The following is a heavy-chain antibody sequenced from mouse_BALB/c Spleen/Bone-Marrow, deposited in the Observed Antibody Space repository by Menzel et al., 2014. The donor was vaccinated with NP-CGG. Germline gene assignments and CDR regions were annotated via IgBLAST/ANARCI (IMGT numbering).Heavy chain of an antibody. CDR1: GFTFRDYY. CDR3: ARQGTLDY. V-gene: IGHV5-12*02. CDR2: ISNGGGST. Sequence: EVKLMESGGGLVQPGGSLKLSCATSGFTFRDYYMYWVRQTPEKRLEWVAYISNGGGSTYYPDTVKGRFAISRDNAKNTLYLQMSRLKSEDTAMYYCARQGTLDYWGQGTSFTVSS. J-gene: IGHJ4*01.